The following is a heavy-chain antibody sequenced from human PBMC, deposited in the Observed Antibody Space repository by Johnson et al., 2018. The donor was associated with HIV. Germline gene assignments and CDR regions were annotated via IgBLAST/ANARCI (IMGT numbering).Heavy chain of an antibody. CDR1: GFTFSSYA. V-gene: IGHV3-30-3*01. D-gene: IGHD3-22*01. Sequence: QVLLVESGGGVVQPGRSLRLSCAASGFTFSSYAMHWVRQAPGKGLEWVAVISYDGSNKYYADSVKGRFTISRDNAKNSLYLQMNSLRGEDTAVYYCARGVAMIVFWGQGTMVTVSS. J-gene: IGHJ3*01. CDR2: ISYDGSNK. CDR3: ARGVAMIVF.